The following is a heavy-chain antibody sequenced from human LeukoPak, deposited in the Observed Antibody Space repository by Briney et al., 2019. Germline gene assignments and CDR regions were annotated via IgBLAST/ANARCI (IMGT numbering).Heavy chain of an antibody. D-gene: IGHD6-13*01. V-gene: IGHV4-59*05. Sequence: PSETLSLTCTVSGGSISSYYWSWIRQPPGKGLEWIGSIYYSGSTYYNPSLKSRVTISVDTSKNQFSLKLSSVTAADTAVYYCASFYSSWYSVDYWGQGTLVTVSS. CDR1: GGSISSYY. CDR3: ASFYSSWYSVDY. J-gene: IGHJ4*02. CDR2: IYYSGST.